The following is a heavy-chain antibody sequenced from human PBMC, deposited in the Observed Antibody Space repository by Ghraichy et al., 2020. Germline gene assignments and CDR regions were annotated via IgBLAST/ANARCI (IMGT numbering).Heavy chain of an antibody. D-gene: IGHD5-24*01. J-gene: IGHJ4*02. Sequence: SETLSLTCAVYGGSFSGYYWSWIRQPPGKGLEWIGEINHSGSTNYNPSLKSRVTISVDTSKNQFSLKLSSVTAADTAVYYCARGQRRDGYKITAPIDYWGQGTLVTVSS. CDR3: ARGQRRDGYKITAPIDY. CDR1: GGSFSGYY. CDR2: INHSGST. V-gene: IGHV4-34*01.